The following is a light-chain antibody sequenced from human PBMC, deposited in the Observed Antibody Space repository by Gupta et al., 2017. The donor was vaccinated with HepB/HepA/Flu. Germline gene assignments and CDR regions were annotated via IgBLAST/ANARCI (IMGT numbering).Light chain of an antibody. CDR1: SSDVGAYNY. V-gene: IGLV2-14*01. CDR3: SSYTRSSTVV. J-gene: IGLJ2*01. Sequence: QSALTQPASVSGSPGRSLTISCTGTSSDVGAYNYVSWYQQHPGKAPKLMIYDVSYRPSGVSNRFSGSKSGNTASLTISGLQAEDEADYYCSSYTRSSTVVFGGGTKLTVL. CDR2: DVS.